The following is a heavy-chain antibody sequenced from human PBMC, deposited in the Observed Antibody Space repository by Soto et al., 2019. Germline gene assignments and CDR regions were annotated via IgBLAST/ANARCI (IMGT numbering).Heavy chain of an antibody. CDR3: ARARFQVLHGKPYFDS. D-gene: IGHD2-2*01. CDR1: GGSITTGGSY. Sequence: PSETLSLTCTVSGGSITTGGSYWSWIRQHPGKGLEWIGNIYHSGNTYYNPSLKSRLTISVDTSKNHFSLMVDSVTAADTAVYYCARARFQVLHGKPYFDSWGQGTLVTVSS. CDR2: IYHSGNT. V-gene: IGHV4-31*03. J-gene: IGHJ4*02.